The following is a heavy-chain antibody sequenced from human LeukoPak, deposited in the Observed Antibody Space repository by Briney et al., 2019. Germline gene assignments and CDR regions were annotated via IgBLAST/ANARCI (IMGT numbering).Heavy chain of an antibody. CDR2: IRYDGGNN. D-gene: IGHD2-21*02. CDR3: ARGPPGDCGGDSYSSPVFDY. Sequence: GGSLRLSCAASGFIFSTYGMHWVRQAPGKGLEWVAFIRYDGGNNYYAGSVKGRFTISRDNAKNSLYLQMNSLRAEDTALYYCARGPPGDCGGDSYSSPVFDYWGQGTLVTVSS. J-gene: IGHJ4*02. CDR1: GFIFSTYG. V-gene: IGHV3-30*02.